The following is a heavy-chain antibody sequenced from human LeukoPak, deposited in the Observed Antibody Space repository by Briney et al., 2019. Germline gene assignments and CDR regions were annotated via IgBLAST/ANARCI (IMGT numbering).Heavy chain of an antibody. Sequence: SETLSLTCTVSGGSISIYHWSWIRQPAGKGLEWIGQIHTSGSTNYNPPLKSRVTMSIDTPENQLSLTIRSVTAADTAVYYCARRDISSGWSFDYWGQGTLVIVSS. CDR2: IHTSGST. CDR1: GGSISIYH. D-gene: IGHD6-19*01. V-gene: IGHV4-4*07. CDR3: ARRDISSGWSFDY. J-gene: IGHJ4*02.